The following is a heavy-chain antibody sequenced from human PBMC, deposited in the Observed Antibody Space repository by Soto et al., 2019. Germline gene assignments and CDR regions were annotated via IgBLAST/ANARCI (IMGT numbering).Heavy chain of an antibody. Sequence: QVQLVQSGAEVKKPGASVKVSCKASGYTFAGYYIHWVRQAPGQGLEWMGWINANSGGTNYAQQFQGRVTMTRDTSISTDYMELSRLTSAETARYYCARDGLVVSSTGNYFDPWGQGTLVTVSS. CDR1: GYTFAGYY. D-gene: IGHD3-22*01. J-gene: IGHJ5*02. CDR2: INANSGGT. V-gene: IGHV1-2*02. CDR3: ARDGLVVSSTGNYFDP.